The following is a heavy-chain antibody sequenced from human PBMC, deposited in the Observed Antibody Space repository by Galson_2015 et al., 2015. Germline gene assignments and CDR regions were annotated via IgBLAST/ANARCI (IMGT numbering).Heavy chain of an antibody. J-gene: IGHJ4*02. CDR3: ARGHSGWYFDY. Sequence: SPRLSCAASGFTVSSNYMSWVRQAPGRGLEWVSVIYSGGSTYYADSVKGRFTISRDNSKNTLYLQMNSLRAEDTAVYYCARGHSGWYFDYWGQGTLVTVSS. CDR2: IYSGGST. D-gene: IGHD6-19*01. CDR1: GFTVSSNY. V-gene: IGHV3-53*01.